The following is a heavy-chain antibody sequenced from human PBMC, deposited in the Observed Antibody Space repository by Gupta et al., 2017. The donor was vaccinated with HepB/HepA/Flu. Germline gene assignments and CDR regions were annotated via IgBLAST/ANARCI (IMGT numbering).Heavy chain of an antibody. Sequence: EVQLVQSGAEVNKPGESLKISCKASGYTFTNYWIAWVRQLPGKGLEWMGIIYPGDSDTRYSPSFQGQVSISSDTSITTAYLQWSSLEASDTAIYYCARTEWFGELSNFDHWGQGTLVTVSS. J-gene: IGHJ4*02. CDR1: GYTFTNYW. D-gene: IGHD3-10*01. V-gene: IGHV5-51*01. CDR3: ARTEWFGELSNFDH. CDR2: IYPGDSDT.